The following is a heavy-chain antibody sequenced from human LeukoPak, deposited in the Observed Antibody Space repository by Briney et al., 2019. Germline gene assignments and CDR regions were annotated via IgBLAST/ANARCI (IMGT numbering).Heavy chain of an antibody. Sequence: GESLKISCKGSGYSFTSYWIGWVRQMPGKGLEWMGIIYPGDSDTRYSPSFQGQVTISADRSISTAYLQWSSLKASDTAMYYCARVSYYYDSSGYHHFDYWGQGTLVTVSS. CDR3: ARVSYYYDSSGYHHFDY. CDR2: IYPGDSDT. J-gene: IGHJ4*02. V-gene: IGHV5-51*01. D-gene: IGHD3-22*01. CDR1: GYSFTSYW.